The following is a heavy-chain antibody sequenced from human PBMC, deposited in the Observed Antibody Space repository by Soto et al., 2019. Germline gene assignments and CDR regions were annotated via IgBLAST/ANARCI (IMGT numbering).Heavy chain of an antibody. CDR3: ARGNRYCSGGSCLDY. V-gene: IGHV4-59*01. D-gene: IGHD2-15*01. CDR2: IYYSGST. J-gene: IGHJ4*02. CDR1: GGSISSYY. Sequence: SETLSLTCTVSGGSISSYYWSWIRQPPGKGLEWIGYIYYSGSTNYNPSLKSRVTISVDTSKNQFSLKLGSVTAADTAVYYCARGNRYCSGGSCLDYWGQGTLVTVSS.